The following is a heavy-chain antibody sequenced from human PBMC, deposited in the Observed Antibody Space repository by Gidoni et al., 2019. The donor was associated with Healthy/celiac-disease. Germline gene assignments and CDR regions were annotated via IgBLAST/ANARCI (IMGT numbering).Heavy chain of an antibody. CDR1: GYTFTGYS. D-gene: IGHD4-17*01. J-gene: IGHJ6*02. CDR2: INPNSGGT. Sequence: QVHLVQSGAEVKKPGSSVKVSCKASGYTFTGYSMHRGRQPTGQGLEWMGWINPNSGGTNYAQKFQGRVTMTRYTSISTAYMELSRLRSDDTAVYYCARVPLTVTTDPAYYYYGMDVWGQGTTVTVSS. CDR3: ARVPLTVTTDPAYYYYGMDV. V-gene: IGHV1-2*02.